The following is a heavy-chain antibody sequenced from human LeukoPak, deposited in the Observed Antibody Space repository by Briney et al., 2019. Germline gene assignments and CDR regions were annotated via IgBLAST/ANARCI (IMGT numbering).Heavy chain of an antibody. CDR1: GGSISSGSYY. CDR3: ARDHPSYYVGAFDI. Sequence: SETLSLTCTVSGGSISSGSYYWSWIRQPAGKGLEWIGRIYTSGSTNYNPSLKSRVTISVDTSKNQFSLKLSSVTAADTAVYYCARDHPSYYVGAFDIWGQGTMVTVSS. J-gene: IGHJ3*02. CDR2: IYTSGST. V-gene: IGHV4-61*02. D-gene: IGHD3-10*02.